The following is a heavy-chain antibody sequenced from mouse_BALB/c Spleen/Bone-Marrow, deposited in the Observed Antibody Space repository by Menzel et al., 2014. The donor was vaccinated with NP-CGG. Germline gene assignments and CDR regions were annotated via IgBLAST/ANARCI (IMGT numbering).Heavy chain of an antibody. D-gene: IGHD2-4*01. CDR3: ARHKEGGYDYDVGSYAMDY. CDR1: GYTFTDYI. J-gene: IGHJ4*01. CDR2: FYPGSNSI. V-gene: IGHV1-62-2*01. Sequence: QVQLKHSGAGLVKPGASVKLSCKASGYTFTDYIIHWVKQRSGQGLEWIGWFYPGSNSIKYNEKFKDKATLTADKSSSTVYMELSRLTSEDSAVYFCARHKEGGYDYDVGSYAMDYWGQGTSVTVSS.